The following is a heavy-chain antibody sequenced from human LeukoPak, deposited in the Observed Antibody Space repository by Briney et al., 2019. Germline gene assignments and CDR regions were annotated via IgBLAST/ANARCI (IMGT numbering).Heavy chain of an antibody. V-gene: IGHV3-23*01. D-gene: IGHD4-17*01. CDR3: ARDPNGDYIGAFDM. Sequence: GGSLRLSCTASGFTFSAYAMMWVRQAPGKGPEWVSAIRGGGTSEFYADSVKDRFRISRDNSKDTLFLQMNSLRAEDTAVYYCARDPNGDYIGAFDMWGPGTMVTVSS. CDR1: GFTFSAYA. CDR2: IRGGGTSE. J-gene: IGHJ3*02.